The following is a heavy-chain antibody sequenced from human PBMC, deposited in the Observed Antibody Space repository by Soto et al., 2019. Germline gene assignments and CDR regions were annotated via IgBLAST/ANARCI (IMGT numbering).Heavy chain of an antibody. J-gene: IGHJ4*02. V-gene: IGHV3-23*01. CDR2: ISDSGAKT. CDR1: GFSISDYA. CDR3: AKDGIRKDDY. Sequence: LLESGGGFRQPGGSLRLSCSASGFSISDYAMSWVRQAPGKGLEWVSSISDSGAKTFYADSVRGRFAISRDTSKNTVYMQMNNLRTEDTALYYCAKDGIRKDDYWGQGTLVTVSS.